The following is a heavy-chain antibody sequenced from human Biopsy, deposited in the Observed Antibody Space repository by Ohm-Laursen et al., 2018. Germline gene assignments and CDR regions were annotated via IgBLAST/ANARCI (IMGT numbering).Heavy chain of an antibody. V-gene: IGHV1-46*01. D-gene: IGHD6-19*01. CDR1: GYGFTSYY. CDR3: ARNTGWYGDLYYFDY. J-gene: IGHJ4*02. Sequence: ASVKASCKASGYGFTSYYMHWVRQAPGQGLEWMGMINPSGSTTSYPQIFQGRVTMTRDTSKSTVYMELSSLRSADTAVYFCARNTGWYGDLYYFDYWGQGTLVTVSS. CDR2: INPSGSTT.